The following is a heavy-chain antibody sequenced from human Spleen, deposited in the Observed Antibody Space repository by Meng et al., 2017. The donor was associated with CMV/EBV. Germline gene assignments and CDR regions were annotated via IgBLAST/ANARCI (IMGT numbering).Heavy chain of an antibody. D-gene: IGHD6-19*01. V-gene: IGHV3-21*01. CDR1: GFTFRKYT. Sequence: GESLKISCAASGFTFRKYTMNWVRRAPGKGLEWVSSISSSGGAIQYSDSVKGRFTISRDNAKNSLYLQMNSLRAEDTAVYYCARERGWYGLPWYWGQGTLVTVS. CDR2: ISSSGGAI. CDR3: ARERGWYGLPWY. J-gene: IGHJ4*02.